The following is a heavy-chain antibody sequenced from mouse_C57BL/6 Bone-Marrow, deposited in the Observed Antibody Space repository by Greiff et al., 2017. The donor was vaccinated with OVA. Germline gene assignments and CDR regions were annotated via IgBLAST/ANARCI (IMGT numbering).Heavy chain of an antibody. V-gene: IGHV14-4*01. CDR1: GFTIKDDY. CDR2: IDPENGDT. CDR3: APYYYGSSPYAMDY. D-gene: IGHD1-1*01. J-gene: IGHJ4*01. Sequence: VQLQQSGAELVRPGASVKLSCTASGFTIKDDYMHWVKQRPEQGLEWIGWIDPENGDTEYASKFQGKATITADTSSNTAYLQLSSLTSEDTAVYYCAPYYYGSSPYAMDYWGQGTSVTVSS.